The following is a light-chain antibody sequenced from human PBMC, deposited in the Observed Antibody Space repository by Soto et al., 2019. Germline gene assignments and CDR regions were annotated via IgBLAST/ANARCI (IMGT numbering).Light chain of an antibody. CDR3: LQDYDYPRT. Sequence: PLTQSPSSLSASVGDRVTITCGASQSISGYLNWYEEEPGKAPKLLIYAASSSQGGGPSRFSGRGSGTDVTLTISSLQPEDFATYYCLQDYDYPRTFGQGTKVDIK. CDR1: QSISGY. J-gene: IGKJ1*01. CDR2: AAS. V-gene: IGKV1-6*01.